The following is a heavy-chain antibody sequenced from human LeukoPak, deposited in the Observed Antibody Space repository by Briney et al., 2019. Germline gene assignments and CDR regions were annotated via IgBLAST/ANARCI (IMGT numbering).Heavy chain of an antibody. V-gene: IGHV4-34*01. J-gene: IGHJ4*02. CDR1: GGSFSGYY. D-gene: IGHD3-10*01. CDR2: INHSGST. Sequence: SETLSLTCAVYGGSFSGYYWSWIRQPPGKGLEWIGEINHSGSTNYNPSLKSRVTISVDTSKNQFSLKLSSVTAADTAVYYCARVTTKPTYYYGSGSHFDYWGQGTLVTDSS. CDR3: ARVTTKPTYYYGSGSHFDY.